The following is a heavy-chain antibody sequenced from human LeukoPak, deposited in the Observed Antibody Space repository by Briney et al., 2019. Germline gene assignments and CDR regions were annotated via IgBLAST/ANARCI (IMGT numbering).Heavy chain of an antibody. J-gene: IGHJ4*02. Sequence: GGSLRLSCAASGYTFTGYYMHWVRQAPGQGLEWMGRINPNSGGTNYAQKFQGRVTMTRDTSISTAYMELSRLRSDDTAVYYCARDFIVAPNGGWGQGTLVTVSS. CDR2: INPNSGGT. D-gene: IGHD1-26*01. CDR1: GYTFTGYY. V-gene: IGHV1-2*06. CDR3: ARDFIVAPNGG.